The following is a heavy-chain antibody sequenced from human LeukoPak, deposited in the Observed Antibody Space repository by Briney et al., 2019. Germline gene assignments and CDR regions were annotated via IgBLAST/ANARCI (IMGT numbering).Heavy chain of an antibody. CDR2: IVPMFRTA. CDR3: ARDKFGAGTYVFDY. CDR1: GGSFSSYA. D-gene: IGHD3-10*01. J-gene: IGHJ4*02. Sequence: SVKVSCKASGGSFSSYAISWVRQAPGQGLEWMGGIVPMFRTANYAQNFQVRVTITADESTSTVYMELSSLRSEDTAVYYCARDKFGAGTYVFDYWGQGTLVTVSS. V-gene: IGHV1-69*13.